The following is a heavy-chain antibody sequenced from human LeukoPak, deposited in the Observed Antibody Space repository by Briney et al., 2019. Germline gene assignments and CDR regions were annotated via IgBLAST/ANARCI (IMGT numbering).Heavy chain of an antibody. D-gene: IGHD2-2*02. CDR1: GVSISSSNSY. CDR3: ARHYPHCSSTSCYTSWYFDL. Sequence: SETLSLTCTVSGVSISSSNSYWGWIRQPPGKGLEWTGSIYYSGNTYYNASLKSRVSISVDTSKNQFSLKLSSVTAADTAVYYCARHYPHCSSTSCYTSWYFDLWGRGTLVTVSS. CDR2: IYYSGNT. V-gene: IGHV4-39*01. J-gene: IGHJ2*01.